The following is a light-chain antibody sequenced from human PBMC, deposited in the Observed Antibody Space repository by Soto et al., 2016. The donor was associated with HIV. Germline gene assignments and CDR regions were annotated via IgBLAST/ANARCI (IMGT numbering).Light chain of an antibody. CDR3: QQYNTVPWT. CDR1: QTISIW. CDR2: KAS. V-gene: IGKV1-5*03. J-gene: IGKJ1*01. Sequence: DIQMTQSPSTLSASVGDRVTFTCRASQTISIWLAWYQQKPGKAPKVLIYKASTSQSGVPSTFSGSGSGTEFTLTLSSVQPDDVGTYYCQQYNTVPWTFGQGTKLEMK.